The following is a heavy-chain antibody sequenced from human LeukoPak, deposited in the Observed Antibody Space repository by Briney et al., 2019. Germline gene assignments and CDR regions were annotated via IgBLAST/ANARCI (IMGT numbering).Heavy chain of an antibody. J-gene: IGHJ4*02. V-gene: IGHV1-68*01. CDR2: ITLYNGNT. D-gene: IGHD6-19*01. Sequence: ASVKVSCKASGYTFTCCSLHWLQQAPGQGLERMRWITLYNGNTNYAKNFQGRVTNTRDMSLRTAYIELSSLRSDDTAVYYCAREPYSSGWYFDYWGQGTLVTVSS. CDR1: GYTFTCCS. CDR3: AREPYSSGWYFDY.